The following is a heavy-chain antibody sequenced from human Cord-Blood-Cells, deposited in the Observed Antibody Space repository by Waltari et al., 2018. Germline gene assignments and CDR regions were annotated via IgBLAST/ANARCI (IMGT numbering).Heavy chain of an antibody. CDR2: IIPIFGTA. J-gene: IGHJ3*02. CDR1: GGTFISYA. D-gene: IGHD2-15*01. CDR3: ARDRGVTVVTGDAFDI. V-gene: IGHV1-69*06. Sequence: QVQLVQSGAAVKKPGSSVKVSCKASGGTFISYAISWVRQAPGQGLEWMGGIIPIFGTANYAQKFQGRVTITADKSTSTAYMELSSLRSEDTAVYYCARDRGVTVVTGDAFDIWGQGTMVTVSS.